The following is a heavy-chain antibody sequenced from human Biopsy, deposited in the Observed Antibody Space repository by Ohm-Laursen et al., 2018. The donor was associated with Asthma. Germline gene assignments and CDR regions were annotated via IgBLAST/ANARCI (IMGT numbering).Heavy chain of an antibody. CDR2: MYHRGTP. D-gene: IGHD3-16*02. J-gene: IGHJ4*02. V-gene: IGHV4/OR15-8*01. CDR1: GDFISSENG. CDR3: ATASPFSIVY. Sequence: SETLSLTCGVSGDFISSENGWTWARQPPGKGLEWIGEMYHRGTPKYNPSLKSQVNISLDKSKNQFSLNLFSVTAADTAVYYCATASPFSIVYWGQGTLVTVSS.